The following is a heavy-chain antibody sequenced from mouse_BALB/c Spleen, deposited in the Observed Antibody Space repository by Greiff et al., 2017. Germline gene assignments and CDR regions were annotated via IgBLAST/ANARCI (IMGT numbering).Heavy chain of an antibody. CDR1: GFTFSSYG. Sequence: EVHLVESGGGLVQPGGSLKLSCAASGFTFSSYGMSWVRQTPDKRLELVATINSNGGSTYYPDSVKGRFTISRDNAKNTLYLQMSSLKSEDTAMYYCARDPDEAYWGQGTLVTVSA. CDR2: INSNGGST. V-gene: IGHV5-6-3*01. J-gene: IGHJ3*01. CDR3: ARDPDEAY.